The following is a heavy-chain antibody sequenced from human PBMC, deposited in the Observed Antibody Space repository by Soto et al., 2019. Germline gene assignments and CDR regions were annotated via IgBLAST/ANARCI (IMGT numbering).Heavy chain of an antibody. CDR1: GDSISSSSYF. V-gene: IGHV4-39*01. J-gene: IGHJ1*01. CDR2: FYYSGST. Sequence: SETLSLTCTVSGDSISSSSYFWGWIRQPPGKGLEWIGSFYYSGSTYFNPSLKSRVTMAVDTSKTQFTLKLGSVTAADTTVYYCARHYNSGWYFQHWGQGALVTVSS. CDR3: ARHYNSGWYFQH. D-gene: IGHD6-19*01.